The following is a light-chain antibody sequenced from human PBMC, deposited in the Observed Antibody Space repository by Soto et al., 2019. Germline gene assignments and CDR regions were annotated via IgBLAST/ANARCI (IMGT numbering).Light chain of an antibody. J-gene: IGKJ4*01. CDR1: QAIYNY. CDR3: QKFSAGPT. Sequence: DIQMTQSPSSLSASVGDRVTITCRASQAIYNYLAWYQQKPGKVPTLLISAASTLQSGVPSRFSGSGSGTDFTLTISSLQPEDVATYYCQKFSAGPTFGGGSKVEI. CDR2: AAS. V-gene: IGKV1-27*01.